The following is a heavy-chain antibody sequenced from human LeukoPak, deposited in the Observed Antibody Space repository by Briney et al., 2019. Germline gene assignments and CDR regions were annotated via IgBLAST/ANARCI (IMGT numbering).Heavy chain of an antibody. CDR3: AREDFDILTGYGKRHWFGP. D-gene: IGHD3-9*01. J-gene: IGHJ5*02. V-gene: IGHV1-2*02. CDR1: GYRFAGYH. Sequence: ASMKVSRKTSGYRFAGYHVHWVRQAPGQGLEWMGWINANSGGTKYGEKFQGRVTMTRDTSLSTVYLELSGLRYDDSAVYYCAREDFDILTGYGKRHWFGPWGQGTLVTVSS. CDR2: INANSGGT.